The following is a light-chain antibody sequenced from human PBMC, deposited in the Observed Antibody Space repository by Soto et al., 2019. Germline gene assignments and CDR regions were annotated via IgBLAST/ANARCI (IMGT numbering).Light chain of an antibody. CDR2: DAS. CDR1: QSVSSSY. Sequence: EIVFTQSPGTLSLSPGERATLSCRASQSVSSSYLAWYQQKPGQAPRLLIYDASNRATGIPDRFSGSGSGTDFTLTISRLEPEDFAVYYCQQYGSSPRTFGQGTKV. V-gene: IGKV3-20*01. J-gene: IGKJ1*01. CDR3: QQYGSSPRT.